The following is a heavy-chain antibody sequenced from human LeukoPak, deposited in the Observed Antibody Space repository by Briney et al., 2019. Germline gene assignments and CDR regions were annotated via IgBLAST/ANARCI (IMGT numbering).Heavy chain of an antibody. CDR2: ITNDGSST. CDR3: ATQQVGNPAH. D-gene: IGHD6-13*01. J-gene: IGHJ4*02. Sequence: GGSLRLSCAASGLTFSSHWMHWVRQAPGKGLVWVSRITNDGSSTTYADSVKGRFTISRDNAKNMLYLQVNSLRAEDTAVYYCATQQVGNPAHWGQGTLVTVSS. CDR1: GLTFSSHW. V-gene: IGHV3-74*01.